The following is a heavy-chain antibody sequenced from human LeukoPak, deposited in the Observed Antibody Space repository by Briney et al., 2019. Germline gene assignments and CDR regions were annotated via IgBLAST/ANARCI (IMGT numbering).Heavy chain of an antibody. CDR2: INHNGNVN. CDR1: GFTFTRQT. Sequence: GGSLRLSCAASGFTFTRQTMSWARQAPGKGLEWVASINHNGNVNYYVDSVKGRFTISRDNAKNSLYLQMSNLRAEDTAVYFCARGGGLDVWGQGATVTVSS. V-gene: IGHV3-7*03. J-gene: IGHJ6*02. D-gene: IGHD3-16*01. CDR3: ARGGGLDV.